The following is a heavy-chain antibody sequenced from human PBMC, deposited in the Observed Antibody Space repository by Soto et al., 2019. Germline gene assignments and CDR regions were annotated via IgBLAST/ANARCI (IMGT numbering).Heavy chain of an antibody. CDR3: ARDGCRTATCAGRGNWFDP. Sequence: QVQLVQSGAEVKKPGASVKVSCKASGYTFTSYFMHWVRQAPGQGLEWMGIINPNGGRTDYAQNLQGRVTMTRDTSTNTVYMELSSLRFEDTAVYYCARDGCRTATCAGRGNWFDPWGQGTLVTVSS. CDR2: INPNGGRT. CDR1: GYTFTSYF. D-gene: IGHD2-15*01. J-gene: IGHJ5*02. V-gene: IGHV1-46*04.